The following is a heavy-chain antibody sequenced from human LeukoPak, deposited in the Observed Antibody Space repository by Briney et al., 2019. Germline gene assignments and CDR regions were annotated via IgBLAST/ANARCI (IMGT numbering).Heavy chain of an antibody. J-gene: IGHJ4*02. CDR1: GFTFSDAW. D-gene: IGHD3/OR15-3a*01. V-gene: IGHV3-15*01. Sequence: PGGSLRLSCAASGFTFSDAWMSWVRQAPGKGLEWVGHIKSKAGGGTTDYAAPVKGRFTISRDDSKNALYLQMNSLKTEDTAVYYCATEFFDRGYNFWGQGTLVTVSS. CDR3: ATEFFDRGYNF. CDR2: IKSKAGGGTT.